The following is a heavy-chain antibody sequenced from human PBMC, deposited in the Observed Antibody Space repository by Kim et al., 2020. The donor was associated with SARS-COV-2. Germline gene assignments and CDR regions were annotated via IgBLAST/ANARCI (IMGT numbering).Heavy chain of an antibody. CDR1: GFTFSSYA. V-gene: IGHV3-23*01. D-gene: IGHD4-4*01. CDR2: ISASGGDT. Sequence: GGSLRLSCAASGFTFSSYALSWVRQAPGKGLEWVSRISASGGDTYYADSVQGRVTISRDNSNNALNLEMNILRAEDTALYYCAKVTTLTAPFYDYWGQGTLVTVSS. CDR3: AKVTTLTAPFYDY. J-gene: IGHJ4*02.